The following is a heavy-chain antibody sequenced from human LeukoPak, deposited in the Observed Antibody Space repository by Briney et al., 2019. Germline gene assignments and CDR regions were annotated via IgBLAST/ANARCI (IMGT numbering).Heavy chain of an antibody. V-gene: IGHV1-69*05. CDR1: GYTFTSYD. CDR2: IIPIFGTA. J-gene: IGHJ3*02. Sequence: VASVKVSCKASGYTFTSYDINWVRQAPGQRLEWMGRIIPIFGTANYAQKFQGRVTITTDESTSTAYMELSSLRSEDTAVYYCARTVVGATTDDAFDIWGQGTMVTVSS. D-gene: IGHD1-26*01. CDR3: ARTVVGATTDDAFDI.